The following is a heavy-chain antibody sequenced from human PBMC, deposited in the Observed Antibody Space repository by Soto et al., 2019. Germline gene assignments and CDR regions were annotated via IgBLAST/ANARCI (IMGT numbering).Heavy chain of an antibody. CDR2: IKQDGSEK. J-gene: IGHJ4*02. CDR3: ARVAHHSSSWFF. CDR1: GFTLSSYW. D-gene: IGHD6-13*01. V-gene: IGHV3-7*01. Sequence: EVQLVESGGGLDQPGGCLRLSCAASGFTLSSYWMSWVRQAPGKGLEWVANIKQDGSEKYYVDSVKGRFTISRDNAKNSLFLQMYSLRAEDTAVYYCARVAHHSSSWFFWGQGTLVTVSS.